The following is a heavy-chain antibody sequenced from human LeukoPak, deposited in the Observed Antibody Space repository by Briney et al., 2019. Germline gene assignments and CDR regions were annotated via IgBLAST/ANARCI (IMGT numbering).Heavy chain of an antibody. CDR2: IYPGGSET. D-gene: IGHD4-23*01. CDR1: GYSFSNYW. V-gene: IGHV5-51*01. CDR3: ARRLDYGGNTHGH. J-gene: IGHJ4*02. Sequence: GESLKISCEGSGYSFSNYWIGWVRQLPGKGLEWMGIIYPGGSETRYSPSFQGQVTFSVDKSTSTAYLQWASLKASDTAIYYCARRLDYGGNTHGHWGQGTLVTVSS.